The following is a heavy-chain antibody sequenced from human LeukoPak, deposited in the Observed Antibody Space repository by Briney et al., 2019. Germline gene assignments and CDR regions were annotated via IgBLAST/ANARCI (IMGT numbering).Heavy chain of an antibody. J-gene: IGHJ4*02. D-gene: IGHD5-18*01. CDR1: GGSISSSSYY. V-gene: IGHV4-39*01. Sequence: SETLSLTCTVSGGSISSSSYYWGWIRQPPGKGLEWIGSIYYSGSTYYNPSLKSRVTISVDTSKNQFSLKLSSVTAADTAVYYCARSIELWPHFDYWGQGTLVTVSS. CDR2: IYYSGST. CDR3: ARSIELWPHFDY.